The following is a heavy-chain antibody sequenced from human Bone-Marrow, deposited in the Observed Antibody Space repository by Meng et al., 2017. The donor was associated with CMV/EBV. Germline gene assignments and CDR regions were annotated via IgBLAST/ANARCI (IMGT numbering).Heavy chain of an antibody. CDR3: ARLYSSSWGVDY. Sequence: KVSCKGSGYSFTTYWIVWVRQMPGKGLEWMGIIYPGDSDTRYSPSFQGQVTISADKSISTAYLQWSSLKASDTAIYYCARLYSSSWGVDYWGQGTLVTVSS. CDR2: IYPGDSDT. J-gene: IGHJ4*02. CDR1: GYSFTTYW. D-gene: IGHD6-13*01. V-gene: IGHV5-51*01.